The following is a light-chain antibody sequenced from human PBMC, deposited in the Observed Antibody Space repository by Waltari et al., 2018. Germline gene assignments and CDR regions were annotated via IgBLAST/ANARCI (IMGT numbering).Light chain of an antibody. J-gene: IGLJ3*02. Sequence: QSALTQPASVSGSPGQSITISCTGTTSAVGVYNYVSCYQQHPGKAPKLRIYDVSNRPSGVSNRFSGSKSGNTASLTISGLQAEDEADYYCSSFTSSSTWVFGGGTKLTVL. CDR3: SSFTSSSTWV. CDR1: TSAVGVYNY. V-gene: IGLV2-14*01. CDR2: DVS.